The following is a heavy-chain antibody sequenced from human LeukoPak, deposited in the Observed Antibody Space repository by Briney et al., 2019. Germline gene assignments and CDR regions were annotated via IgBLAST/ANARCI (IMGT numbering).Heavy chain of an antibody. CDR3: ASDKMDDPSCYYFL. J-gene: IGHJ4*02. Sequence: GTSLRLSCVASGFTFSKNGMHWVRQAPGKGLEWVSYISSSSSTIYYADSVKGRFTISRDNAKNSLYLQMNSLRAEDTAVYYCASDKMDDPSCYYFLGGQGTLVTVSP. CDR2: ISSSSSTI. D-gene: IGHD3-22*01. V-gene: IGHV3-48*04. CDR1: GFTFSKNG.